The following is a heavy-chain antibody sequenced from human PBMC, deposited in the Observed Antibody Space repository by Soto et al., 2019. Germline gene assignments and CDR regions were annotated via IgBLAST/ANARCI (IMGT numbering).Heavy chain of an antibody. V-gene: IGHV4-30-2*01. D-gene: IGHD1-26*01. CDR1: GGSISSGGYS. J-gene: IGHJ4*02. CDR3: ARDDSGFSGSHYIDYFNY. Sequence: SETLSLTCAVAGGSISSGGYSWSWIRQPPGKGLEWIGYIYHSGSTYYNPSLKSRVTISVDRSKNQFSLKLSSVTAADTAVYYCARDDSGFSGSHYIDYFNYWGQGALVTVPS. CDR2: IYHSGST.